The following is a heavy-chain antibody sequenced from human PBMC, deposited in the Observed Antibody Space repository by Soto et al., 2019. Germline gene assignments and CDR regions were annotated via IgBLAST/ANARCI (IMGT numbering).Heavy chain of an antibody. V-gene: IGHV1-69*13. D-gene: IGHD5-12*01. CDR2: IIPIFGTA. Sequence: SVKVSVKASGGTCSSYAISWLRQAPVQGLEWMGGIIPIFGTANYAQKFQGRVTITADESTSTAYMGLSSLRSEDTAVYYCAREGFRGYDYDYWGQGTLVTVSS. CDR3: AREGFRGYDYDY. CDR1: GGTCSSYA. J-gene: IGHJ4*02.